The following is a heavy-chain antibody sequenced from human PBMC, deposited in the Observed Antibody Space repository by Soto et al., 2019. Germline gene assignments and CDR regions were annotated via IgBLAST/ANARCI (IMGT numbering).Heavy chain of an antibody. D-gene: IGHD5-12*01. CDR3: ARGSGYDWDYYYYGMDV. V-gene: IGHV4-59*01. CDR2: IYYSEST. CDR1: GGSISSYY. Sequence: PSETLSLTCTVSGGSISSYYWSWIRQPPGKGLEWIGYIYYSESTNYNPSLKSRVTISVDTSKNQFSLKLSSVTAADTAVYYCARGSGYDWDYYYYGMDVWGQGTTVTVSS. J-gene: IGHJ6*02.